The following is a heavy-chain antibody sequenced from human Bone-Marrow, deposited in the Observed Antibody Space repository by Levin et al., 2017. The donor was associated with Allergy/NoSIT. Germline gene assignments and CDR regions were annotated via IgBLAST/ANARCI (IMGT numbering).Heavy chain of an antibody. D-gene: IGHD1-1*01. J-gene: IGHJ4*02. CDR1: GFNFDEYS. V-gene: IGHV3-43*01. CDR2: ISWDGGST. Sequence: GESLKISCAASGFNFDEYSMHWVRQAPGKGLAWVSVISWDGGSTFYADSVKGRFTISRDNSKTSLYLQMNSLRTEDTALYYCAGTTITGPAIALWGQGTLVTVSS. CDR3: AGTTITGPAIAL.